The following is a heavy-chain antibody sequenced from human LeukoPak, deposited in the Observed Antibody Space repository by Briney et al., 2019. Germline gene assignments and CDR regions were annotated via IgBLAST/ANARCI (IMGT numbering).Heavy chain of an antibody. CDR3: ATYTNYYYYYMDV. D-gene: IGHD2-2*02. Sequence: ASVKVSCKASGYTFTGYYMHWVRQAPGQGLEWMGWINPNSGGTNYAQKFQGRVTMTRDTSISTAYMELSRLRSDDTAVYYCATYTNYYYYYMDVWGKGTTVTVSS. V-gene: IGHV1-2*02. CDR2: INPNSGGT. CDR1: GYTFTGYY. J-gene: IGHJ6*03.